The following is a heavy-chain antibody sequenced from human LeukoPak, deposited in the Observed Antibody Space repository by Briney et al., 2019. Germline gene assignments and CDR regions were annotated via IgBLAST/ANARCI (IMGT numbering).Heavy chain of an antibody. Sequence: SYTLALTCAVYGGSFSGYYWSWIRHPPGKGLEWIGYIYYSGSTNYNPSLKSRVTISVDTSKNQFSLKLSSVTAADTAVYYFSKQKTAYDILTGYYPDAFDIWGQGTMVTVSS. J-gene: IGHJ3*02. D-gene: IGHD3-9*01. V-gene: IGHV4-59*01. CDR2: IYYSGST. CDR3: SKQKTAYDILTGYYPDAFDI. CDR1: GGSFSGYY.